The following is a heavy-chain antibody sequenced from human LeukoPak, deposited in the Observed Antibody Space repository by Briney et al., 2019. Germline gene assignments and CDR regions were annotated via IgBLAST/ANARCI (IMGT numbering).Heavy chain of an antibody. V-gene: IGHV4-30-4*07. CDR2: IYYSGST. Sequence: SSETLSLTCAVSGGSISSGGYSWSWIRQPPGKGLEWIGYIYYSGSTNYNPSLKSRVTISVDTSKNQFSLKLSSVTAADTAVYYCATITAAGYLDPWGQGTLVTVSS. D-gene: IGHD6-13*01. J-gene: IGHJ5*02. CDR1: GGSISSGGYS. CDR3: ATITAAGYLDP.